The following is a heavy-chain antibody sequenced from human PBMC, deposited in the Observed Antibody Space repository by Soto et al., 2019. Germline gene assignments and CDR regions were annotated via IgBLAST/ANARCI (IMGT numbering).Heavy chain of an antibody. V-gene: IGHV3-23*01. J-gene: IGHJ6*02. CDR1: GFTFSSYA. Sequence: GGSLRLSCAASGFTFSSYAMSWVRQAPGKGLEWVSAISGSGGSTYYADSVKGRFTISRDNSKNTLYLQMNSLRAEDTAVYYCAKGRRVSYYYYYGTDVWGQGTTVTVSS. CDR2: ISGSGGST. CDR3: AKGRRVSYYYYYGTDV.